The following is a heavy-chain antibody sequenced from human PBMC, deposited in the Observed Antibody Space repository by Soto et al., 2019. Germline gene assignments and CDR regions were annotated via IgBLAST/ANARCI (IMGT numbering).Heavy chain of an antibody. CDR1: GFTFSRHG. Sequence: QVQLVESGGGVVQPGTSLRLSCAASGFTFSRHGMHWVRQTPGKGLEWLAVILNDASGHWYADSVKGRFTISRDNFENTLYLQMHGLSLEDTAMYYCARDDDYPDNGFDYWGQGTLVTVSS. CDR3: ARDDDYPDNGFDY. J-gene: IGHJ4*02. CDR2: ILNDASGH. D-gene: IGHD4-17*01. V-gene: IGHV3-33*01.